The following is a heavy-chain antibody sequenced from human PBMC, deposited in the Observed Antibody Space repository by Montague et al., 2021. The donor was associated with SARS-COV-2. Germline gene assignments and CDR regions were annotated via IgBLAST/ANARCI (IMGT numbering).Heavy chain of an antibody. V-gene: IGHV4-34*01. Sequence: SETLSLTCAVYGGSFSGYYWSWIRQPPGKGLEWIGEITHSGNTNYNPSLKSRVTISLDTSTNQFSLKLSSVTAADTAVYYCARGRYSSSWYGTKYYFDYWGQGTLVTVSS. CDR3: ARGRYSSSWYGTKYYFDY. CDR2: ITHSGNT. D-gene: IGHD6-13*01. J-gene: IGHJ4*02. CDR1: GGSFSGYY.